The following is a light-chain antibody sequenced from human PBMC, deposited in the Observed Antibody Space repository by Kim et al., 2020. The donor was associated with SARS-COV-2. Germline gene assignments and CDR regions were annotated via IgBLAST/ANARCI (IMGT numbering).Light chain of an antibody. Sequence: ASVGDRPTLTCRATHDISNSLAWYQQKPGQAPKLLLSATSKLERGVPSRFSGSGSGTTYTLTISNLQPEDFATYYCQQYYSHPLTFGGGTKVAI. CDR3: QQYYSHPLT. J-gene: IGKJ4*01. V-gene: IGKV1-NL1*01. CDR2: ATS. CDR1: HDISNS.